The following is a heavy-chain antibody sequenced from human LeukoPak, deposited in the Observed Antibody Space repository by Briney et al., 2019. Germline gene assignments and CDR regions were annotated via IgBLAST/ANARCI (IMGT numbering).Heavy chain of an antibody. J-gene: IGHJ4*02. CDR3: ARDWQQGYSSGWTEGPLDY. CDR1: GFTFSSYR. D-gene: IGHD6-19*01. CDR2: ISSSSSTI. V-gene: IGHV3-48*04. Sequence: GGSLRLSCAASGFTFSSYRMNWVRQAPGKGLEWVSYISSSSSTIYYADSVKGRFTISRDNAKNSLYLQMNSLRAEDTAVYYCARDWQQGYSSGWTEGPLDYWGQGTLVTVSS.